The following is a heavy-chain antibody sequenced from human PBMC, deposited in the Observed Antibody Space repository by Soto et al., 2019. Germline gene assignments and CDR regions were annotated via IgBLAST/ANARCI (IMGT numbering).Heavy chain of an antibody. J-gene: IGHJ5*02. V-gene: IGHV4-4*07. CDR3: ARVVTNWFDP. CDR1: GDTITSFS. Sequence: SETLSLTCTASGDTITSFSWNWIRQSAGKGLEWIGRISTTGNTHYNPSLESRVTMSLDTSKNQFSLKLTSVTAADTAVYYCARVVTNWFDPWGQGTLVTVS. CDR2: ISTTGNT. D-gene: IGHD2-21*01.